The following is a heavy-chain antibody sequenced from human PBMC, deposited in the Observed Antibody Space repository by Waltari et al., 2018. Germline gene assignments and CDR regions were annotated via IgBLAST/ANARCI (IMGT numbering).Heavy chain of an antibody. V-gene: IGHV3-30*02. CDR3: AKAIRPKDWYHFDY. J-gene: IGHJ4*02. Sequence: QVQLVESGGGVVQPGGSLRRSCAASGFTFSSSGMHWVRQAPGKGLEWVAFIRYDGSNKHYADSVKGRFTISRDNSKNTLYLQMNSLRAEDTAVYYCAKAIRPKDWYHFDYWGQGTLVTVSS. CDR1: GFTFSSSG. CDR2: IRYDGSNK. D-gene: IGHD3-9*01.